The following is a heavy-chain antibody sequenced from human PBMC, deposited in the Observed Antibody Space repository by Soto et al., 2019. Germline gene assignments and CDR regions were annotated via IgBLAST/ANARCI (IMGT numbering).Heavy chain of an antibody. D-gene: IGHD6-6*01. V-gene: IGHV5-10-1*01. CDR1: GYSFTSYW. CDR3: ARYSSSSRYYYYGMDV. J-gene: IGHJ6*02. CDR2: IDPSDSYT. Sequence: LKISCKGSGYSFTSYWISWVRQMPGKGLEWMGRIDPSDSYTNYSPSFQGHVTISADKSISTAYLQWSSLKASDTAMYYCARYSSSSRYYYYGMDVWGQGTTVTVSS.